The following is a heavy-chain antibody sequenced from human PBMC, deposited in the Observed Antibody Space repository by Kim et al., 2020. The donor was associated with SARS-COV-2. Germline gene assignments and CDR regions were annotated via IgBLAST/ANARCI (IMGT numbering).Heavy chain of an antibody. D-gene: IGHD6-13*01. Sequence: GGSLRLSCAASGFTFISYSMNWVRQAPGKGLEWVSYISTSSSTIYYADSVKGRFTISRDNAKNSLYLQMNSLRDEDTAVYYCARGEEQQLVSSYYGMDVWGQGTTVTVSS. CDR2: ISTSSSTI. CDR1: GFTFISYS. J-gene: IGHJ6*02. CDR3: ARGEEQQLVSSYYGMDV. V-gene: IGHV3-48*02.